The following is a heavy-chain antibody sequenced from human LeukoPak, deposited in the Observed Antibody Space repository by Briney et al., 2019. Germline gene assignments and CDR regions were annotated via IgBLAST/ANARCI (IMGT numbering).Heavy chain of an antibody. CDR3: ARQSGYDSWFDP. Sequence: SETLSLTCTVSGGSISSGGYDWSWIRQPPGKGLEWIGYIYHSGSTYYNPSLKSRVTISVDRSKNQFSLKLSSVTAADTAVYYCARQSGYDSWFDPWGQGTLVTVSS. D-gene: IGHD5-12*01. CDR1: GGSISSGGYD. V-gene: IGHV4-30-2*01. J-gene: IGHJ5*02. CDR2: IYHSGST.